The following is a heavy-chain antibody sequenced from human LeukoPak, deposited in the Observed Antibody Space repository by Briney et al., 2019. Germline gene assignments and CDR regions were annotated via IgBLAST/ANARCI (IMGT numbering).Heavy chain of an antibody. CDR3: ARHSGSYYFDY. D-gene: IGHD1-26*01. Sequence: GGSLRLFCAASGFTFSSYWMSWVRQAPGKGLEWVANIKQDGSEKYYVDSVKGRFTISRDNAKNSLYLQMNSLRAEDTAVYYCARHSGSYYFDYWGQGTLVTVSS. CDR1: GFTFSSYW. CDR2: IKQDGSEK. J-gene: IGHJ4*02. V-gene: IGHV3-7*01.